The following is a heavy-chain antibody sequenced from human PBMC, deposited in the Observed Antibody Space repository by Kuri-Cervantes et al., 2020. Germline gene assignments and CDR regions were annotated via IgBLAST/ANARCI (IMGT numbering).Heavy chain of an antibody. Sequence: GESLKISCAASGFTFSSYGMHWVRQAPGKGLEWVSYISSSGSTIYYADSVKGRFTISRDNAKNSLYLQMNSLRAEDTAVYYCARRTVPLFPSSGWYYFDYWGQGTLVTVSS. CDR2: ISSSGSTI. CDR3: ARRTVPLFPSSGWYYFDY. CDR1: GFTFSSYG. J-gene: IGHJ4*02. D-gene: IGHD6-19*01. V-gene: IGHV3-48*04.